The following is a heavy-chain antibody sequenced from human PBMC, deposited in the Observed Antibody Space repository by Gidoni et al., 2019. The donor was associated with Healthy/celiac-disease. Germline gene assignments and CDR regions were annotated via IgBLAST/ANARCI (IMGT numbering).Heavy chain of an antibody. J-gene: IGHJ4*02. CDR2: ISYDGSNK. V-gene: IGHV3-30*18. CDR3: AKASRGGVVRGYFDY. CDR1: GFTFSSYG. D-gene: IGHD3-3*01. Sequence: QVQLVESGGVVVQPGRSLRLSCAASGFTFSSYGMHWVRQAPGKGLEWVAVISYDGSNKYYADSVKGRFTISRDNSKNTLYLQMNSLRAEDTAVYYCAKASRGGVVRGYFDYWGQGTLVTVSS.